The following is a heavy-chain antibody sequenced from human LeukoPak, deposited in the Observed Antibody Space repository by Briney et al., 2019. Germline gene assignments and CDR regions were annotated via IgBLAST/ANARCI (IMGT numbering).Heavy chain of an antibody. CDR2: INPNSGGT. CDR3: ARGAMYYDFWSGYYRYYGMDV. D-gene: IGHD3-3*01. Sequence: ASVKVSCKASGYTFTGYYMHWVRQAPGQGLEWMGWINPNSGGTNYAQKFQGRVTMTRNTSISTAYMELSSLRSEDTAVYYCARGAMYYDFWSGYYRYYGMDVWGQGTTVTVSS. V-gene: IGHV1-2*02. J-gene: IGHJ6*02. CDR1: GYTFTGYY.